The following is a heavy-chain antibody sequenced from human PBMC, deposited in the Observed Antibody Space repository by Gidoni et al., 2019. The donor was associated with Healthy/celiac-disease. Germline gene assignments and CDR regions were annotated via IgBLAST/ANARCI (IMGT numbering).Heavy chain of an antibody. D-gene: IGHD3-16*02. CDR1: GYTFTGYY. CDR2: INPNSGGT. CDR3: ARPTRFGGSYRFLDAFDI. Sequence: QVQLVQSGAEVKKPGASVKVSCKASGYTFTGYYMHWVRQAPGQGLEWMGWINPNSGGTNYAQKFQGRVTMTRDTSISTAYMELSRLRSDDTAVYYCARPTRFGGSYRFLDAFDIWGQGTMVTVSS. V-gene: IGHV1-2*02. J-gene: IGHJ3*02.